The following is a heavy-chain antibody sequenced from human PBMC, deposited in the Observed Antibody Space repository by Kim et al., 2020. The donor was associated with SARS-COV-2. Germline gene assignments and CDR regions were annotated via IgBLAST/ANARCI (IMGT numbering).Heavy chain of an antibody. CDR1: GGSISSGNYY. D-gene: IGHD3-10*01. J-gene: IGHJ3*02. V-gene: IGHV4-31*03. CDR2: IYNSVSA. CDR3: ARDWGGGSGSYYRALDI. Sequence: SETLSLTCTVSGGSISSGNYYWSWIRQHPGKVWEGIGYIYNSVSAYYNPSRKRRVTIAVDTSKNQFSLKLNYGTAADTAAYYCARDWGGGSGSYYRALDIWGQGKIVTVSS.